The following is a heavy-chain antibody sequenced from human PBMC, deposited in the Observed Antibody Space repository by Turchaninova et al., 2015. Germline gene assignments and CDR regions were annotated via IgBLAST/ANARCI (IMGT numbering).Heavy chain of an antibody. CDR2: ISHIGIT. Sequence: QVRLQQWGAGLLRPAETLSLSCAVYGASLSGYYWSWIRPPPRKGLGWIWEISHIGITSYNPALKSRVTISEDAAKKQFSLKLSSVTAADTAEYYCARFSRFGESYDAFDIWGQGTMVTVSS. D-gene: IGHD3-10*01. CDR1: GASLSGYY. CDR3: ARFSRFGESYDAFDI. J-gene: IGHJ3*02. V-gene: IGHV4-34*01.